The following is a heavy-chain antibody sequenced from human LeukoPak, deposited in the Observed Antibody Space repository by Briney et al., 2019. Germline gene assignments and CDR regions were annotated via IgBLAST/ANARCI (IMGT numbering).Heavy chain of an antibody. CDR3: ARQLGYCSSTSCYHNWFDP. Sequence: SEALSLTCTVSGGSISSSSYYWGWIRQPPGKGLEWIGSIYYSGSTYYNPSLKSRVTISVDTSKNQFSLKLSSVTAADTAVYYCARQLGYCSSTSCYHNWFDPWGQGTLVTVSS. CDR1: GGSISSSSYY. J-gene: IGHJ5*02. CDR2: IYYSGST. D-gene: IGHD2-2*01. V-gene: IGHV4-39*01.